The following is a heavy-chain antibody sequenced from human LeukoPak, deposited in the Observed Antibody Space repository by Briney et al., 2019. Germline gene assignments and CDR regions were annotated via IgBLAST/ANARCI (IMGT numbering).Heavy chain of an antibody. J-gene: IGHJ4*02. CDR1: GGSFSGYY. Sequence: SETLSLTCAVYGGSFSGYYWSWIRQPPGKGLEWIGEINHSGSTNYNPSLKSRVTISVDTSKNRFSLKLSSVTAADTAVYYCASPFLTNDYWGQGTLVTVSS. CDR3: ASPFLTNDY. CDR2: INHSGST. V-gene: IGHV4-34*01. D-gene: IGHD3-3*01.